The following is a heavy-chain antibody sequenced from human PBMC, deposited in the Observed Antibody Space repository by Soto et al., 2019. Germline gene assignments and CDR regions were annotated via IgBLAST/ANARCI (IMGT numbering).Heavy chain of an antibody. V-gene: IGHV1-69*08. J-gene: IGHJ5*02. Sequence: QVLLVQSGAEVKKPGSTVRVSCKASRDTFNNYDITWVRQAPGQGFEWMGRIIPMVGTTNYAQQFQGRVTITADKSTTTAYMEVSSLTAEGTAVYYCARRGGGNYGDYYWFAPWGQGTLVTVSS. D-gene: IGHD4-17*01. CDR3: ARRGGGNYGDYYWFAP. CDR1: RDTFNNYD. CDR2: IIPMVGTT.